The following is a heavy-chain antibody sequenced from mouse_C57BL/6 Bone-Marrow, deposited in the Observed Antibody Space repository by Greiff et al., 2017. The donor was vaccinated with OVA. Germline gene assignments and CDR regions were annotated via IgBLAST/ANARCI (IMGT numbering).Heavy chain of an antibody. CDR2: IYPGSGST. J-gene: IGHJ4*01. Sequence: QVHVKQPGAELVKPGASVKMSCKASGYTFTSYWITWVKQRPGQGLEWIGDIYPGSGSTNYNEKFKSKATLTVDTSSSTAYMQLSSLTSEDSAVYYCARRRWLLPYAMDYWGQGTSVTVSS. CDR1: GYTFTSYW. CDR3: ARRRWLLPYAMDY. V-gene: IGHV1-55*01. D-gene: IGHD2-3*01.